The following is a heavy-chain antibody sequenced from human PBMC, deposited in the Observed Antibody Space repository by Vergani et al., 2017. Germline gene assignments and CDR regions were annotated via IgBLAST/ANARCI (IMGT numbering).Heavy chain of an antibody. Sequence: VQLVESGGGLVKPGGSLRLSCAASGFTFSDFSMSWVRQAPGKGLEWIGSINYVGRTYYIPSLQSRATVFVDTSKNQFSLNLTSVTAADTAVYYCARGRGDNWYFDLWGRGTLVTVSS. J-gene: IGHJ2*01. CDR3: ARGRGDNWYFDL. CDR2: INYVGRT. D-gene: IGHD3-16*01. V-gene: IGHV4-59*04. CDR1: GFTFSDFS.